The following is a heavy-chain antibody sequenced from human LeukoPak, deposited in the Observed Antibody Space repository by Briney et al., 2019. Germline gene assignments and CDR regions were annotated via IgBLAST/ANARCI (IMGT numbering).Heavy chain of an antibody. CDR3: ATSGGVWSGYNYYYMDV. Sequence: KTGGSLRLSCAASGFTFSNYRMNWVRQAPGKGLEWVSSISGDSSYIYYADSVKGRFTISRDNSKNTLYLQMNSLRAEDTAVYYCATSGGVWSGYNYYYMDVWGKGTTVTVSS. J-gene: IGHJ6*03. D-gene: IGHD3-3*01. V-gene: IGHV3-21*04. CDR1: GFTFSNYR. CDR2: ISGDSSYI.